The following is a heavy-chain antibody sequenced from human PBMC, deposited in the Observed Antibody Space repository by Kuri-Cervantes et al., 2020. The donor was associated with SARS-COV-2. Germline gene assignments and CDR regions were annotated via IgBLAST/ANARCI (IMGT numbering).Heavy chain of an antibody. CDR1: GYTLTELS. CDR3: ATGLVDARSPLPSHYYGLSV. D-gene: IGHD2-8*01. Sequence: ASVKVSCKISGYTLTELSIYWVRLALGKGLEWMGGFDPEDGERVSAQKFQGRVTMTEDTSTDTAYLELRSLRSDDTAVYYCATGLVDARSPLPSHYYGLSVWGQGTTVTVSS. CDR2: FDPEDGER. V-gene: IGHV1-24*01. J-gene: IGHJ6*02.